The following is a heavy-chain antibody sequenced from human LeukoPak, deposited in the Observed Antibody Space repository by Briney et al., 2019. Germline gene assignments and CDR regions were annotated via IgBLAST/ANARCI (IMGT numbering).Heavy chain of an antibody. CDR3: ARVLPLGGDYDLDV. Sequence: SETLSLTCTVSGGSISSGNYYWSWIRQPPGKGLEWIGYIYYSGSTYNNPSLKSRVTISVDTSKNQFPLKLSSVTAADTAVYYCARVLPLGGDYDLDVWGQGTTVTVSS. D-gene: IGHD3-3*01. CDR1: GGSISSGNYY. J-gene: IGHJ6*02. V-gene: IGHV4-30-4*01. CDR2: IYYSGST.